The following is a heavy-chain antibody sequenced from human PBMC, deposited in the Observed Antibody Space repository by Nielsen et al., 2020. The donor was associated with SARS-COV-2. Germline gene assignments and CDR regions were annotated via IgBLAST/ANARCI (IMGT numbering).Heavy chain of an antibody. Sequence: SETLSLTCAVYGGSFSGYYWSWIRQPPGKGLEWIGEINHSGSTNYNPSLKSRVTVSVDTSKNQFSLKLSSVTAADTAVYYCARDLIYDSSGYYSGWFDPWGQGTLVTVSS. D-gene: IGHD3-22*01. V-gene: IGHV4-34*01. CDR1: GGSFSGYY. J-gene: IGHJ5*02. CDR2: INHSGST. CDR3: ARDLIYDSSGYYSGWFDP.